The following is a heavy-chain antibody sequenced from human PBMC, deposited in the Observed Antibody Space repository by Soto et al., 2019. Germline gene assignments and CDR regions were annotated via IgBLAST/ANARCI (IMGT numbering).Heavy chain of an antibody. CDR1: GYTFNTYW. V-gene: IGHV5-10-1*01. D-gene: IGHD6-13*01. J-gene: IGHJ6*02. Sequence: GESLKISCQGSGYTFNTYWISWVRQMPGKGLEWMGRIDPSDSYTKYSPSFQGHVSISTDKSISTAYLQWSSLKASDTAMYYCARHGFFASIAAADTYDYSGLDVWGQGTTVTVSS. CDR3: ARHGFFASIAAADTYDYSGLDV. CDR2: IDPSDSYT.